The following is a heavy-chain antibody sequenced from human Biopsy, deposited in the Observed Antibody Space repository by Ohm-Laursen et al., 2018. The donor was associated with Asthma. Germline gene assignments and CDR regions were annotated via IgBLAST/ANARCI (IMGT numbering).Heavy chain of an antibody. J-gene: IGHJ6*02. CDR1: GFPFSDYY. V-gene: IGHV3-30*03. CDR3: ASYEVVTAILPMDV. Sequence: SLRLSCAASGFPFSDYYMSWIRQAPGKGLEWVAVISFDGSNKYYGDSVKGRFTIARDNSKNTVYLQMNSLRAEDTAVYYCASYEVVTAILPMDVWGQGTTVTVSS. CDR2: ISFDGSNK. D-gene: IGHD2-21*02.